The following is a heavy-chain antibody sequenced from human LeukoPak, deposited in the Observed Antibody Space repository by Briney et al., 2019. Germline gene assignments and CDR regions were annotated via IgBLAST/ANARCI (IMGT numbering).Heavy chain of an antibody. CDR3: ARDIRTYYDFWSGYYPDY. D-gene: IGHD3-3*01. CDR1: GFTFDDYA. V-gene: IGHV3-9*01. J-gene: IGHJ4*02. Sequence: GGSLRLSCAASGFTFDDYAMHWVRQAPGKGLEWVSGIGWNSGSIGYADSVKGRFTISRDNAKNSLYLQMNSLRAEDTAVYYCARDIRTYYDFWSGYYPDYWGQGTLVTVSS. CDR2: IGWNSGSI.